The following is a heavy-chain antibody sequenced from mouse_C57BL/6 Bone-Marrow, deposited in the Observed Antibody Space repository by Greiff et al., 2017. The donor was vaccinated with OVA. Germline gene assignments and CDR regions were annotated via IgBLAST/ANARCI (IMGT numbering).Heavy chain of an antibody. J-gene: IGHJ2*01. V-gene: IGHV1-81*01. Sequence: QVQLKQSGAELARPGASVKLSCTASGYTFTSYGISWVKQRTGQGLEWIGEIYPRSGNTYYNEKFKGKATLTADKSSSTAYMELRSLTSEDSAVYFCARSSYYSNCLDFDYWGQGTTLTVSS. CDR3: ARSSYYSNCLDFDY. CDR2: IYPRSGNT. D-gene: IGHD2-5*01. CDR1: GYTFTSYG.